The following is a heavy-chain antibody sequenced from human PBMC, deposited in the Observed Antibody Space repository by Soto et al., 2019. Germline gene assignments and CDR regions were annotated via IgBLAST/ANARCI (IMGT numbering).Heavy chain of an antibody. CDR3: AKESGESYGAFDI. D-gene: IGHD1-26*01. V-gene: IGHV4-59*01. CDR2: VYNSGST. J-gene: IGHJ3*02. Sequence: SDTLSLTCTVFGVLIRSYYWSWVLRPPGKGLEWIGYVYNSGSTTYSPSFKSRVTISADTSRNQFSLKLTSVTAADTAVYYCAKESGESYGAFDIWGQGTMVTVSS. CDR1: GVLIRSYY.